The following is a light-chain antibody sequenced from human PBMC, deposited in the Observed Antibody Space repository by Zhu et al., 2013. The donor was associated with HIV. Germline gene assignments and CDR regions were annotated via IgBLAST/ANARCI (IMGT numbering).Light chain of an antibody. CDR2: DVS. Sequence: EIVMTQSPATLSVSPGERVILSCRASQSVSSHLAWYQQKPGQAPRLLIYDVSTRANGIPDRFSGSGSGTEFTLTISSLQSEDLAIYYCQQYDNWPQTFGQGTKVEIK. CDR1: QSVSSH. J-gene: IGKJ1*01. CDR3: QQYDNWPQT. V-gene: IGKV3-15*01.